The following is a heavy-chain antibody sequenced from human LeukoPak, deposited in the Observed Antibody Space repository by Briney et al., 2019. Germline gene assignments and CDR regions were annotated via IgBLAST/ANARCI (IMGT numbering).Heavy chain of an antibody. CDR2: ISGGGGST. CDR3: AKEGEAYCGGDCWLDY. V-gene: IGHV3-23*01. J-gene: IGHJ4*02. D-gene: IGHD2-21*02. Sequence: PGGSLRLSCAASGFIFSTYVMSWVRQAPGKGLEWVSAISGGGGSTYYADSVKGRFTISRDNSKNTLYLQMNSLRAEDTAVYYCAKEGEAYCGGDCWLDYWGQGTLVTVSS. CDR1: GFIFSTYV.